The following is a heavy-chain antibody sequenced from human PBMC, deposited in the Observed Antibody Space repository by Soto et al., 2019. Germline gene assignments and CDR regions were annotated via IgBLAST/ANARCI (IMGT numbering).Heavy chain of an antibody. CDR3: ARLREEDFDY. J-gene: IGHJ4*02. D-gene: IGHD4-17*01. V-gene: IGHV4-39*07. CDR1: GDSISSYY. Sequence: PSETLSLTCTVSGDSISSYYWSWIRQPPGKGLEWIGSIYYSGSTYYNPSLKSRVTISVDTSKNQFSLKLSSVTAADTAVYYCARLREEDFDYWGQGALVRVSS. CDR2: IYYSGST.